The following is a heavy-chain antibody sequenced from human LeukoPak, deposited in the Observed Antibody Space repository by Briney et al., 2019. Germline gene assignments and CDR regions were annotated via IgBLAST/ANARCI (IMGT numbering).Heavy chain of an antibody. CDR3: ARVLRDTSSYSPFDY. Sequence: GGSLRLSCAASGFTFSSYWMNWIRQAPGKGLEWVANIKQDGSEQYYVDPVKGRFTVSRDNAKNSLYLQMNSLRPEDTAVYYCARVLRDTSSYSPFDYWGQGTLVTVSS. CDR2: IKQDGSEQ. D-gene: IGHD6-6*01. CDR1: GFTFSSYW. J-gene: IGHJ4*02. V-gene: IGHV3-7*01.